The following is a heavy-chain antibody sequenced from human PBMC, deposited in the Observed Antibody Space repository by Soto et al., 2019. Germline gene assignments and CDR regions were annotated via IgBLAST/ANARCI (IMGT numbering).Heavy chain of an antibody. D-gene: IGHD3-10*01. Sequence: PGESLKISCKGSGYNFTTYWIAWVRQMPGKGLEWMGIIFPDDSDTRYSPSFQGQVTISADKSINTAYLQWSSLKASDTAMYYCAGRPGQVDSWGQGTLVTVSS. CDR3: AGRPGQVDS. CDR2: IFPDDSDT. V-gene: IGHV5-51*01. CDR1: GYNFTTYW. J-gene: IGHJ5*01.